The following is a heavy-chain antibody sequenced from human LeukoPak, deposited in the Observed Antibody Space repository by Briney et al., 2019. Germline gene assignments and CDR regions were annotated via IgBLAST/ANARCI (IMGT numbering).Heavy chain of an antibody. CDR3: ARDAYYDFWSSAGFDP. Sequence: SETLSLTCSVSGGYISSYYWSWIRQPAGKGLESIGHISTSGSTNYNPSLKSRVTISVDTSKNQFSLKLSSVTAADTAVYYCARDAYYDFWSSAGFDPWGQGTLVTVSS. V-gene: IGHV4-4*07. J-gene: IGHJ5*02. CDR1: GGYISSYY. D-gene: IGHD3-3*01. CDR2: ISTSGST.